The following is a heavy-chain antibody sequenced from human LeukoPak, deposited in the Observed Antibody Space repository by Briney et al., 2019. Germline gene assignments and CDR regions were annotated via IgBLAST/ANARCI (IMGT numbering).Heavy chain of an antibody. CDR2: ISYDGSNK. V-gene: IGHV3-30*18. D-gene: IGHD5-18*01. Sequence: GRSLRLSCAASGFTFSSYGMHWVRQAPGKGLEWVAVISYDGSNKYYADSVKGRFTISRDNSKNTLYLQMNSLRAEDTAVYYCAKDLRIFGYSYGSGDYWGQGTLVTVSS. CDR1: GFTFSSYG. J-gene: IGHJ4*02. CDR3: AKDLRIFGYSYGSGDY.